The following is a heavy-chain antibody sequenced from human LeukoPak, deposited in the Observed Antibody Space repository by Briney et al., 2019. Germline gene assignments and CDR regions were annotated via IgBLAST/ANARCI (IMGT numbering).Heavy chain of an antibody. V-gene: IGHV3-7*01. D-gene: IGHD6-19*01. CDR3: AGLMTVADIDY. CDR1: GFNLCRFW. CDR2: IRQDGTEK. Sequence: GGSLRLSCVASGFNLCRFWMSWVRQAPGKRPEWVATIRQDGTEKFYLDSVKGRFSISRDNARNSMYLQMNSLRADDTAVYYCAGLMTVADIDYWGQGTLVTVSS. J-gene: IGHJ4*02.